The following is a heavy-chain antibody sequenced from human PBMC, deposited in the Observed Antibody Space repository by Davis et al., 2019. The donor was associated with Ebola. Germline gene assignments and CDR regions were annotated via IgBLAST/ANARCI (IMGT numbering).Heavy chain of an antibody. Sequence: PSETLSLTCTVSGGSISSYYWSWIRQPPGKGLEWIGYIYYSGSTNYNPSLKSRVTISVDTSKNQFSLKLSSVTAADTAVYYCARDRGATGAFDIWGQGTTVTVSS. J-gene: IGHJ3*02. CDR3: ARDRGATGAFDI. V-gene: IGHV4-59*01. D-gene: IGHD1-26*01. CDR2: IYYSGST. CDR1: GGSISSYY.